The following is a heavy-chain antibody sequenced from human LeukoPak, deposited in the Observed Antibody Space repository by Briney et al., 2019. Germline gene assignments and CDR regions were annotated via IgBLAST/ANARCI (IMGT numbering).Heavy chain of an antibody. V-gene: IGHV3-74*01. CDR3: ATAGGDGSRMGFDP. Sequence: PGGSLRLSCADSGFTFSRYWMHWVRQTPGKGLVWVSCISADGSVTRYADSVKGRFTISRDNTKSTLYLQMHSLRAEDTAVYYCATAGGDGSRMGFDPWGQVTLVTVSS. J-gene: IGHJ5*02. CDR2: ISADGSVT. D-gene: IGHD2-15*01. CDR1: GFTFSRYW.